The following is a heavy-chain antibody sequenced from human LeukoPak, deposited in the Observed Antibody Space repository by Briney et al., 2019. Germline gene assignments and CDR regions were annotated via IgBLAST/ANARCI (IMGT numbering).Heavy chain of an antibody. CDR1: GFTFSSYA. D-gene: IGHD2-15*01. CDR2: ISWNSGSI. J-gene: IGHJ4*02. Sequence: GGSLRLSCPASGFTFSSYAMSWVRQAPGKGLEWVSGISWNSGSIGYADSVKGRFTISRDNAKNSLYLQMNSLRAEDTASYYCARTPSYCSGGRCYVSHYFDYWGQGTLATVSS. CDR3: ARTPSYCSGGRCYVSHYFDY. V-gene: IGHV3-9*01.